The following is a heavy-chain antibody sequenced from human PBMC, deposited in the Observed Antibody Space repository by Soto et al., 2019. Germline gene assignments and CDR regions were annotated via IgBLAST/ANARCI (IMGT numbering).Heavy chain of an antibody. J-gene: IGHJ5*02. V-gene: IGHV4-59*01. Sequence: PSVTLSLTCPFSGCSISSYYWSWIRPPPGKGLEWIGYIYYSGSTNYNPSLKSRVTISVDTSKNQFSLKLSSVTAADTAVYYCARVSGGFDPWGQGTLVTVSA. D-gene: IGHD3-10*01. CDR2: IYYSGST. CDR3: ARVSGGFDP. CDR1: GCSISSYY.